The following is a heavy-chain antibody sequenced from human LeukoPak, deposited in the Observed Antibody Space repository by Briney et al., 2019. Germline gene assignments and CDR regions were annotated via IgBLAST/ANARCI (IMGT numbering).Heavy chain of an antibody. Sequence: SETLSLTCTVSGGSISSSSYYWGWIRQPPGKGLEWIGRIYYSGSTYYNPSLKSRVTISVDTSKNQFSLKLSSVTAADTAVYYCARADLVVVTAKRFDYWGQGTLVTVSS. CDR1: GGSISSSSYY. J-gene: IGHJ4*02. CDR2: IYYSGST. D-gene: IGHD2-21*02. CDR3: ARADLVVVTAKRFDY. V-gene: IGHV4-39*07.